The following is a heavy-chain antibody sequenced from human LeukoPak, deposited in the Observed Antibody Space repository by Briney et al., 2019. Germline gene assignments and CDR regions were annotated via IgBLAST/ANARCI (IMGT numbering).Heavy chain of an antibody. J-gene: IGHJ5*02. CDR3: ARVRIAVAGTGGWFDP. V-gene: IGHV4-34*01. Sequence: PSETMSLAWAVDGGFFGGDYWSWIRQPPGRGLGWIGEVNPMGSTNYNPSLKSRVTISVDTSKNQFSLKLSSVTAADTAVYYCARVRIAVAGTGGWFDPWGQGTLVTVSS. CDR2: VNPMGST. D-gene: IGHD6-19*01. CDR1: GGFFGGDY.